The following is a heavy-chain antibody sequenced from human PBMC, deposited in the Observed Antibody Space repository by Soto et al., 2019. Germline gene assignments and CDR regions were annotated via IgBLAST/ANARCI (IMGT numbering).Heavy chain of an antibody. J-gene: IGHJ4*02. CDR3: ARGGAVASAIDS. D-gene: IGHD6-19*01. V-gene: IGHV1-18*01. CDR1: DNSFSTFD. CDR2: VSPYNGYT. Sequence: QVQLVQSGDEVKKPGDSVKVSCKASDNSFSTFDLSWVRQAPGQGLEWMGSVSPYNGYTDYAQNLQGRVTXXTXXATSPAYLELRSLRSDDTAVYYCARGGAVASAIDSWGQGTLVTVSS.